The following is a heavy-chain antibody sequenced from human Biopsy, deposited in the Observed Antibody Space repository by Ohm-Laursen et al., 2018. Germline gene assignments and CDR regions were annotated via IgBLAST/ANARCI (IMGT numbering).Heavy chain of an antibody. V-gene: IGHV6-1*01. CDR3: ARSGSDSLNYYFDF. CDR2: TFYRAKWYT. D-gene: IGHD2-21*02. Sequence: QTLSLTCAVSGDSVSSNRAAWNWIRQSPSRGLEWLGRTFYRAKWYTDFAVSVKSRITLTPDPSTNQFSLQLNSVTPDDTAVYYCARSGSDSLNYYFDFWGQGALVTVSS. J-gene: IGHJ4*02. CDR1: GDSVSSNRAA.